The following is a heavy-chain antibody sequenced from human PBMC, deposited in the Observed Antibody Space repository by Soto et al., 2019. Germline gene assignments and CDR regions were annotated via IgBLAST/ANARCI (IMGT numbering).Heavy chain of an antibody. Sequence: EVQLLETGGGLVQPGGSLRLSCAASGFTFSSYAMSWVRQAPGKGLEWVSAISGSGGSTYYADSVKGRFTISRDNSKNTLYLQMNSLRAEDTAVYYCAKDLEAGLTGSDYWGQGTLVTVSS. CDR3: AKDLEAGLTGSDY. D-gene: IGHD1-20*01. CDR2: ISGSGGST. CDR1: GFTFSSYA. V-gene: IGHV3-23*01. J-gene: IGHJ4*02.